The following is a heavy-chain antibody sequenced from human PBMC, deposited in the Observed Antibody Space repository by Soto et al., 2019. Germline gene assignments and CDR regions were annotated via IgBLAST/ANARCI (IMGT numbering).Heavy chain of an antibody. Sequence: QLHLVQSGAVVKKPGASVTVSCSASGYPVTAYYMHWVRQAPGRGLEWMGGINPATGAAKYTQTFQGRVTMTRDTSTSTVFIEPGRLTSEDTAVFYCARGGRVGVAGSAAFDMWGQGTLVTVSS. CDR2: INPATGAA. D-gene: IGHD3-3*01. V-gene: IGHV1-2*02. CDR1: GYPVTAYY. J-gene: IGHJ3*02. CDR3: ARGGRVGVAGSAAFDM.